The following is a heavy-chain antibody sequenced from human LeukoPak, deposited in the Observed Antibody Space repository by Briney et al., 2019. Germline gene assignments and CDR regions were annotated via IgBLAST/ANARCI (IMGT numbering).Heavy chain of an antibody. CDR3: AREDSSGFPVDY. CDR2: INSDGSTT. D-gene: IGHD3-22*01. J-gene: IGHJ4*02. CDR1: GFTFSNYW. Sequence: GGSLRLSCAASGFTFSNYWMHWVRQAPGKGLVWVSRINSDGSTTSYADSVKGRFTISRVNAKNTLYLQMNSLRAEYTAVYYCAREDSSGFPVDYWGQGTMVTVSS. V-gene: IGHV3-74*01.